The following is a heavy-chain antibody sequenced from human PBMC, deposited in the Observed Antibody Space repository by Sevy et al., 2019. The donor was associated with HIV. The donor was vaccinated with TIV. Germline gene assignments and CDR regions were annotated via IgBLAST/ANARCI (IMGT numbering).Heavy chain of an antibody. CDR1: GFTFSSYA. J-gene: IGHJ3*02. D-gene: IGHD6-13*01. Sequence: GGSLRLSCAASGFTFSSYAMSWVRQAPGKGLEWVSAISGSGGSTYYADSVKGRFTISRENSKNTLYLQMNSLRAEDTAVHYCANLIAARILDAFDIWGQGTMVTVSS. V-gene: IGHV3-23*01. CDR2: ISGSGGST. CDR3: ANLIAARILDAFDI.